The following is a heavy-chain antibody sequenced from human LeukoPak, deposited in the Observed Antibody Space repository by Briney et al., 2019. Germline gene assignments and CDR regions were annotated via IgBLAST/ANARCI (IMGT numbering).Heavy chain of an antibody. V-gene: IGHV3-15*01. CDR3: IIPGNYGHH. CDR1: GFTFNNAW. J-gene: IGHJ4*02. D-gene: IGHD1-7*01. Sequence: PGGSLRLSCAASGFTFNNAWMSWVRQAPGKGREWVGRIKSKTAGGTADYSSPVKGRFTIARDDSKNTLYLQMDSLKIGDAAVYYCIIPGNYGHHWGQGTLVTVSS. CDR2: IKSKTAGGTA.